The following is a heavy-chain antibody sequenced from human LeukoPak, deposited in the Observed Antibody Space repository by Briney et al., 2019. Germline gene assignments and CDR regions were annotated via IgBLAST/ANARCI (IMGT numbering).Heavy chain of an antibody. V-gene: IGHV1-2*02. D-gene: IGHD6-19*01. CDR2: TNPNSGGT. Sequence: ASVKVSCKASGYTFTGYYMHWVRQAPGQGLEWMGWTNPNSGGTNYAQKFQGRVTMTRDTSISTAYMELSRLRSDDTAVYYCARGIAVAGTLSSYYYYYMDVWGKGTTVTVSS. CDR1: GYTFTGYY. CDR3: ARGIAVAGTLSSYYYYYMDV. J-gene: IGHJ6*03.